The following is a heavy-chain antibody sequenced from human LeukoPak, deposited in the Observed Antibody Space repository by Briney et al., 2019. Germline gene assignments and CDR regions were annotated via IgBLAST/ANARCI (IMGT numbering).Heavy chain of an antibody. D-gene: IGHD3-10*01. CDR1: GGSLSEFY. J-gene: IGHJ6*03. Sequence: PSETLSLTCAVSGGSLSEFYWNWIRQSPVKGLEWIGEVNYSGSTAYNPSLKSRVTISVDASKNQYSLTVSSLTAADTAVYYCARVGDLYRAHRVRGLSPDYYYMDVWGKGTTVTVSS. CDR2: VNYSGST. CDR3: ARVGDLYRAHRVRGLSPDYYYMDV. V-gene: IGHV4-34*01.